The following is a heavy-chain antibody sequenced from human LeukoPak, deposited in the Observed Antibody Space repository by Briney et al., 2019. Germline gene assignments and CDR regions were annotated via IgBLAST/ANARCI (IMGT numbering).Heavy chain of an antibody. CDR1: GYSISSGYY. CDR3: ARDPIPATGIFFDS. D-gene: IGHD6-13*01. Sequence: PSETLSLTCTVSGYSISSGYYWGWIRQPPGKGLEWIGSGSTYYNPSLKSRVTISVDTSKNQFSLKLSSVTAADTAFYYCARDPIPATGIFFDSWGQGILVTVSS. V-gene: IGHV4-38-2*02. CDR2: SGST. J-gene: IGHJ4*02.